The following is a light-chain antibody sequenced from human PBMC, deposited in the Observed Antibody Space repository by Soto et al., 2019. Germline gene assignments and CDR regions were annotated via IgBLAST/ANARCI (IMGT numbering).Light chain of an antibody. CDR2: YAS. CDR1: QDIRNY. J-gene: IGKJ2*01. CDR3: QQYDNLPRYT. Sequence: DIQMTQSPSSLSASVGDRITITCQASQDIRNYLNWYQQKPGKAPSLLIYYASNLEAGVPSRFSGGGSGTNFTFTISSLQPEDIATYYCQQYDNLPRYTFGQGTRLEI. V-gene: IGKV1-33*01.